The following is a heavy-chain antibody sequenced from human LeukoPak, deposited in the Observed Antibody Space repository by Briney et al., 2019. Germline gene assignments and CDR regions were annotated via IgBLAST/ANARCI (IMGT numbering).Heavy chain of an antibody. J-gene: IGHJ4*02. CDR1: GDSVSSNSAA. Sequence: SQTLSLTCAISGDSVSSNSAAWPWIRQSPSRGLEWLASTYYRSKWYNDYAVSVRGRVTINPDTSTNQFSLQLSSVTPEDTAVYYCAREGHAFGYWGQGTLVTVSS. D-gene: IGHD2-8*01. V-gene: IGHV6-1*01. CDR2: TYYRSKWYN. CDR3: AREGHAFGY.